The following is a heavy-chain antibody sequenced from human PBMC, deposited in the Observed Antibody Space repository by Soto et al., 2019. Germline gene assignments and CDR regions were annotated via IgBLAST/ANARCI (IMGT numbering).Heavy chain of an antibody. Sequence: SETLSLTCAVSCGSISSSHWWSWVRPPAGKGLEWIGEIYHSGSTNYNPSLKSRVTISVDKSKNQFSLKLSSVTAADTAVYYCARERLSMLPGVMDVWGQGTTVTVSS. J-gene: IGHJ6*02. V-gene: IGHV4-4*02. CDR1: CGSISSSHW. D-gene: IGHD3-10*01. CDR3: ARERLSMLPGVMDV. CDR2: IYHSGST.